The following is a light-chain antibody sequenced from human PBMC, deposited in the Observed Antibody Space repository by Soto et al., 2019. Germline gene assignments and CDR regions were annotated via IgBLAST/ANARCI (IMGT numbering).Light chain of an antibody. J-gene: IGKJ1*01. CDR3: QQYGSSPWT. CDR2: GAS. Sequence: EIVLTQSPGTLCLSPGERATLSCRASQSVIGSYLAWYQQKPGQAPRLLIYGASSRATGIPDRFSGSGSGTDFTLTISRLEPEDFAVYYCQQYGSSPWTFGQGNKVEIK. CDR1: QSVIGSY. V-gene: IGKV3-20*01.